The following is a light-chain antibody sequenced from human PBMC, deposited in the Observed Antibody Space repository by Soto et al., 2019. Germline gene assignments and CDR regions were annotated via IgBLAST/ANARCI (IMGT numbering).Light chain of an antibody. J-gene: IGKJ2*01. Sequence: EIVMTQSPATLSVSPGERATLSCRASQSVSSDLVWYQQKPGQAPRLLIYGASTRATGIPARFSGSGSGTEFTLTISSLQSEDFEVYYCQQYNNWPPYTFGQGTKVDIK. V-gene: IGKV3-15*01. CDR2: GAS. CDR1: QSVSSD. CDR3: QQYNNWPPYT.